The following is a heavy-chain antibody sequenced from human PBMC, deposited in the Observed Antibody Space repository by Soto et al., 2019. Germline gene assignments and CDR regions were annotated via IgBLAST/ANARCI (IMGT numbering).Heavy chain of an antibody. Sequence: EVQLVESGGGLVKPGGSLRLSCAASGFTFSSYSMNWVRQAPGKGLEWVSSISSSSSYIYYADSVKGRFTISRDNAKNSLYLQMNSLRAEDTAVYYCARGGSTSCCLFDYWGQGTLVTVSS. CDR3: ARGGSTSCCLFDY. V-gene: IGHV3-21*01. CDR1: GFTFSSYS. J-gene: IGHJ4*02. D-gene: IGHD2-2*01. CDR2: ISSSSSYI.